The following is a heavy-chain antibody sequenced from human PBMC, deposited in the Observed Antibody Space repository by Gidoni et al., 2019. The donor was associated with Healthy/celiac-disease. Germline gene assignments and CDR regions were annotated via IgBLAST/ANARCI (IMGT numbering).Heavy chain of an antibody. V-gene: IGHV1-8*01. J-gene: IGHJ5*02. D-gene: IGHD3-10*01. CDR2: MNPNSGNT. CDR3: ARGPTYYYGSGSYSYDP. CDR1: GYTFTSSD. Sequence: QVQLVQSGAEVKKPGASVKVSCQASGYTFTSSDINWVRQATGQGLEWMGWMNPNSGNTGYAQKFQGRVTMTRNTSISTAYMELSSLRSEDTAVYYCARGPTYYYGSGSYSYDPWGQGTLVTVSS.